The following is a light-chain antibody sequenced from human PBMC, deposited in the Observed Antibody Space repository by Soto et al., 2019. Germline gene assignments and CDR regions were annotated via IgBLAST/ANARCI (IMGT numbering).Light chain of an antibody. CDR1: SSDVGGYNY. CDR3: SSYTSSSTLLYV. V-gene: IGLV2-14*01. J-gene: IGLJ1*01. Sequence: QSALTQPASVSGSPGQSITISCTGTSSDVGGYNYVSWYRQHPGKAPKLMIYDVSNRPSGVSSRFSGSKSGNTASLTISGLQAEDEADYSCSSYTSSSTLLYVFGTGTKLTVL. CDR2: DVS.